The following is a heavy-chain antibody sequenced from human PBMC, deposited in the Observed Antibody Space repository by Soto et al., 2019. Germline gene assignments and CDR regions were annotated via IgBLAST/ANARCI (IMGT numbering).Heavy chain of an antibody. CDR3: AKRAWLAY. CDR1: GFTFSTFD. CDR2: IIGTDGST. Sequence: PGGSLRLSCAASGFTFSTFDMSWVRQAPGKGLEWVSVIIGTDGSTYYADSVRGRFTISRDNSKNTLFLLMNSLRAEDTAVYFCAKRAWLAYWGQGT. J-gene: IGHJ4*02. V-gene: IGHV3-23*01.